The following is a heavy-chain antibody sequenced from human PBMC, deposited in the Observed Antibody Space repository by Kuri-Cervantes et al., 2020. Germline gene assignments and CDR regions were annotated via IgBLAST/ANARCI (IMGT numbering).Heavy chain of an antibody. D-gene: IGHD2/OR15-2a*01. CDR2: INPSGVST. Sequence: ASVKVCCKATGYTFTSYCMHWVRQPPRQGLEWMGIINPSGVSTNYAQKFQERVTITRHMSTSTACMELISLRSEYTAVYYCAADSTYKNYYYHYYMDVWGKGTTVTVSS. CDR3: AADSTYKNYYYHYYMDV. J-gene: IGHJ6*03. V-gene: IGHV1-46*01. CDR1: GYTFTSYC.